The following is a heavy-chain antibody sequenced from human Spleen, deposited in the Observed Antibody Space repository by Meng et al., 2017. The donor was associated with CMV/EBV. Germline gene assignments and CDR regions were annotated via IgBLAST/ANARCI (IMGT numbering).Heavy chain of an antibody. D-gene: IGHD3-22*01. CDR3: AKSDQYYYDSRGYYFRLWY. V-gene: IGHV7-4-1*02. Sequence: FTKYRINWVRHAPGPGLEWLGWLNADTGNPTYAQDFTGRFVFSLDTSVSTAYLQISSLKAEDTAVYYCAKSDQYYYDSRGYYFRLWYWGQGTLVTVSS. CDR1: FTKYR. J-gene: IGHJ4*02. CDR2: LNADTGNP.